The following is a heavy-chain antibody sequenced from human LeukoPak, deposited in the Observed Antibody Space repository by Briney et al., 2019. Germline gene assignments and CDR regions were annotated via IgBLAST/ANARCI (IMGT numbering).Heavy chain of an antibody. CDR1: GFSFRSYS. Sequence: QTVGSLRLSCAAPGFSFRSYSMHCVRQAPGKGLEWVSVISYEGSKKYYADSVKGRFTISRDNSKNTLYLQMSSLRAEDKALYYCAKEGCGVDCYYYYGMDVWGQGTTVTVSS. J-gene: IGHJ6*02. V-gene: IGHV3-30*18. CDR2: ISYEGSKK. D-gene: IGHD2-21*02. CDR3: AKEGCGVDCYYYYGMDV.